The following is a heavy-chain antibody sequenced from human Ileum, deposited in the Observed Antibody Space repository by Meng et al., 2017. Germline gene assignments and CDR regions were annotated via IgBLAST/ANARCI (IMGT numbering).Heavy chain of an antibody. CDR2: VIPILNAS. Sequence: QVQLVQSGAEVQYPRPSVTVSCKASGGAFSSSAIGWLRQAPGRGLEWMGGVIPILNASTYAQNFKGRVTLSANMATTTVYMELSSLTSDDTAVYFCARDCSGGGCFDPWGQGTLVTVSS. J-gene: IGHJ5*02. V-gene: IGHV1-69*10. CDR3: ARDCSGGGCFDP. CDR1: GGAFSSSA. D-gene: IGHD2-15*01.